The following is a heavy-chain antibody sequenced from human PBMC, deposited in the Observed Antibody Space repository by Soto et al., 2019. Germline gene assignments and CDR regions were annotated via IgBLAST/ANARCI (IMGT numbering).Heavy chain of an antibody. D-gene: IGHD7-27*01. Sequence: GGSLRLSCAASGFTVSSNYMSWVRQAPGKGLEWVSVIYSGGSTYYADSVKGRFTISRDNSKNTLYLQMNSLRAEDTAVYYCARHGRNWDPGDDAFDIWGQGTMVTVSS. J-gene: IGHJ3*02. CDR3: ARHGRNWDPGDDAFDI. CDR1: GFTVSSNY. CDR2: IYSGGST. V-gene: IGHV3-66*02.